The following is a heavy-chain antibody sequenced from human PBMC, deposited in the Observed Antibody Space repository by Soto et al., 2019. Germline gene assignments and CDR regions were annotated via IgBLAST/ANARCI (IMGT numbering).Heavy chain of an antibody. Sequence: QVQLVESGGGVVQPGRSLRLSCAASGFTFSSYAMHWVRQAPGKGLEWVAVISYDGSNKYYADSVKGRFTISRDNSKNTLYLQINSLRAEDTAVYYCARGRIVGATLAYWGQGTLVTVSS. J-gene: IGHJ4*02. CDR2: ISYDGSNK. V-gene: IGHV3-30-3*01. D-gene: IGHD1-26*01. CDR3: ARGRIVGATLAY. CDR1: GFTFSSYA.